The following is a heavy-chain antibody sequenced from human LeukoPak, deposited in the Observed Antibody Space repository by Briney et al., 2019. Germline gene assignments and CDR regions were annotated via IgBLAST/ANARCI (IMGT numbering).Heavy chain of an antibody. D-gene: IGHD3-16*01. CDR2: ISYDGSNK. CDR3: AKVPARGGEDFDY. CDR1: GFTFSSYG. V-gene: IGHV3-30*18. J-gene: IGHJ4*02. Sequence: GGSLRLSCAASGFTFSSYGMHWVRQAPGKGLEWVAVISYDGSNKYYADSVKGRFTISRDNSKNTLYLQMNSLRAEDTAVYYCAKVPARGGEDFDYWDQGTLVTVSS.